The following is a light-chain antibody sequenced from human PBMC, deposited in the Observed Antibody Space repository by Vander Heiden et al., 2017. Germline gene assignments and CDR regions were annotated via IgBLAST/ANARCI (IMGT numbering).Light chain of an antibody. CDR3: MQDLQTPYT. J-gene: IGKJ2*01. V-gene: IGKV2-28*01. Sequence: DIVVTQSPLSLPVTPRAPASISCRSSQSLLHRNVYNYFHWFLQKPGQSPQLLIYCGSNRASGVPDRFSGSGSGRYFTLQISRVEAEDVGVYYCMQDLQTPYTFGQGTKLVIK. CDR2: CGS. CDR1: QSLLHRNVYNY.